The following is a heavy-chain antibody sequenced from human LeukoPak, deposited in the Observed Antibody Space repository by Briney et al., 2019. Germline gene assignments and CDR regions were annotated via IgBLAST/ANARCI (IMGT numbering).Heavy chain of an antibody. J-gene: IGHJ5*02. Sequence: SETLSLTCAVYGGSFSGYYWSWIRQPPGKGLEWIGKINHSGSTNYNPSLKSRVTISVDTSKNQFSLKLSSVTAADTAVYYCARAVCSSTSCPTFDPWGQGTLVTVSS. V-gene: IGHV4-34*01. CDR3: ARAVCSSTSCPTFDP. CDR2: INHSGST. D-gene: IGHD2-2*01. CDR1: GGSFSGYY.